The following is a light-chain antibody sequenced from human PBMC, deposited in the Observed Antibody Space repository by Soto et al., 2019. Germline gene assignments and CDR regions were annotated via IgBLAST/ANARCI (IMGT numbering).Light chain of an antibody. J-gene: IGKJ1*01. Sequence: EIVMTQSPATLSLSPGERATLSCRASQSVRSYLAWYQQKPGQAPRLLIYGASTRAAGIPARFSGSGSGTEFILTISSLQSEDFAVYYCHHYDTWPLTFGQGTKVDIK. CDR1: QSVRSY. V-gene: IGKV3-15*01. CDR3: HHYDTWPLT. CDR2: GAS.